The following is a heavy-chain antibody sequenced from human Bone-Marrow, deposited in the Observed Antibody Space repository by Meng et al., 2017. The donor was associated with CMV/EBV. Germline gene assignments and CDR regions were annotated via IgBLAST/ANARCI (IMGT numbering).Heavy chain of an antibody. CDR3: ARSGSHFGPNPLLYYYYYYGMDV. V-gene: IGHV3-7*01. CDR1: GFTFSSYW. D-gene: IGHD1-26*01. CDR2: IKQDGSEK. J-gene: IGHJ6*02. Sequence: GESLKISCAASGFTFSSYWMSWVRQAPGKGLEWVANIKQDGSEKYYVDSVKGRFTISRDNAKNSLYLQMNSLRAEDTAVYYCARSGSHFGPNPLLYYYYYYGMDVWGQGTTVTVSS.